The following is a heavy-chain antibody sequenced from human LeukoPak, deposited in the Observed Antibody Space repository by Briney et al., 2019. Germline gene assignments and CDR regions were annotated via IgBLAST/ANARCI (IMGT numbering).Heavy chain of an antibody. CDR1: GFTFSSYG. V-gene: IGHV3-23*01. CDR2: ISGSGGST. D-gene: IGHD4-17*01. CDR3: AKVVATTVTYQFDY. J-gene: IGHJ4*02. Sequence: PGGPLRLSCAASGFTFSSYGMSWVRQAPGKGLEWVSAISGSGGSTYYADSVKGRFTISRDNSKNTLYLQMNSLRAEDTAVYYCAKVVATTVTYQFDYWGQGTLVTVSS.